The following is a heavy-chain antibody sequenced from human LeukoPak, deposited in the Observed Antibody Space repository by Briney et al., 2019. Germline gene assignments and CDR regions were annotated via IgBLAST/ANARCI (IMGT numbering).Heavy chain of an antibody. CDR2: INPNSGGT. CDR3: ARPKNHYYDSSGYYPFDY. V-gene: IGHV1-2*02. CDR1: GYTFTGYY. J-gene: IGHJ4*02. D-gene: IGHD3-22*01. Sequence: ASVKVSCKASGYTFTGYYMHWVRQAPGQGLEWMGWINPNSGGTNYAQKFQGRVTMTRDTSVSTAYMELSRLRSDDTAVYYCARPKNHYYDSSGYYPFDYWGQGTLVTVSS.